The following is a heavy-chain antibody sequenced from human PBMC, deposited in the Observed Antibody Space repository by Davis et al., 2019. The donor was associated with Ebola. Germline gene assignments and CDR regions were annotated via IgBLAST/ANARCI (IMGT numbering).Heavy chain of an antibody. J-gene: IGHJ4*02. V-gene: IGHV3-21*04. CDR1: GFTFSSYS. D-gene: IGHD6-6*01. Sequence: GGSLRLSCAASGFTFSSYSMNWVRQAPGKGLEWVSSISSSSYIYYADSVKGRFTISRDNAKNSLYLQMNSLRAEDTAVYYCAKFATARPDGLMDYWGQGTLVTVSS. CDR2: ISSSSYI. CDR3: AKFATARPDGLMDY.